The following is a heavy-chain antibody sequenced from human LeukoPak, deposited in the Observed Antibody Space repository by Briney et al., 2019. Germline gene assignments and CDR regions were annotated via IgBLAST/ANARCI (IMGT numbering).Heavy chain of an antibody. Sequence: ASVKVSCKASGYTFTSYAMHWVRQAPGQRLEWMGWINAGNGNTKYSQKFQGRVTITRDTSASTAYMELSSLRSEGTAVYYCARDGYCSGGSCYPTDYWGQGTLVTVSS. J-gene: IGHJ4*02. D-gene: IGHD2-15*01. CDR2: INAGNGNT. CDR1: GYTFTSYA. V-gene: IGHV1-3*01. CDR3: ARDGYCSGGSCYPTDY.